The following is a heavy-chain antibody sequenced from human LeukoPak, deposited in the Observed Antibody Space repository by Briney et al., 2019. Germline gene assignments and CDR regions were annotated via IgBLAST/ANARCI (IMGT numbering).Heavy chain of an antibody. Sequence: GGSLRLSCAASGFTFSNAWMSWVRQAPGKGLEWVGRIKSKTDGGTTDYAAPVKGRFTISRDDSKNTLYLQMNSLKTEDTAAYYCTTEKCSGSYYFDYWGQGTLVTVSS. CDR2: IKSKTDGGTT. J-gene: IGHJ4*02. CDR1: GFTFSNAW. V-gene: IGHV3-15*01. CDR3: TTEKCSGSYYFDY. D-gene: IGHD1-26*01.